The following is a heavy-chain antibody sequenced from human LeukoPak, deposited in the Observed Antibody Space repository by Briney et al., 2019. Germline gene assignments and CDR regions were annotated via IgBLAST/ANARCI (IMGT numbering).Heavy chain of an antibody. CDR1: GGSFSGYY. CDR2: INHSGST. J-gene: IGHJ4*02. V-gene: IGHV4-34*01. Sequence: SETLSLTCAVYGGSFSGYYWSWIRQPPGKGLEWIGEINHSGSTNYNPSLKSRVTISVDTSKNQFSLKLSSVTAADTAVYYCARVVPYDYGDYGYFDYWGQGTLVTVSS. D-gene: IGHD4-17*01. CDR3: ARVVPYDYGDYGYFDY.